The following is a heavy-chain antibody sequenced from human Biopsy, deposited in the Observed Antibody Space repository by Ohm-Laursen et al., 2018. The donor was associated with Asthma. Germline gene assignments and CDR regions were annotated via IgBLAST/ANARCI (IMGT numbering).Heavy chain of an antibody. V-gene: IGHV3-30*07. CDR2: ISKDASTQ. CDR3: AKGYYYDSSGFDY. CDR1: GFSFSNFA. Sequence: SLRLSCTASGFSFSNFAIHWVRQAPGKGLEWVGVISKDASTQDYADSVKGRFTMARDNSKNTLYLQMNSLGAEDTAVYYCAKGYYYDSSGFDYWGQGTLVTVSS. J-gene: IGHJ4*02. D-gene: IGHD3-22*01.